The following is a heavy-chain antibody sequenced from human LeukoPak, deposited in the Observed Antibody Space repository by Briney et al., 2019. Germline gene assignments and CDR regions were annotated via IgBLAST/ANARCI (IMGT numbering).Heavy chain of an antibody. CDR1: GFTFSSYE. CDR3: ARGIYVGAYYYYYGMDV. V-gene: IGHV3-48*03. J-gene: IGHJ6*02. Sequence: PGGSLRLSCAASGFTFSSYEMNWVRQAPGKGLEWVSYISSSGSTIYYADSVKGRFTISRDNAKNSLDLQMNSLRAEDTAVYYCARGIYVGAYYYYYGMDVWGQGTTVTVSS. D-gene: IGHD1-26*01. CDR2: ISSSGSTI.